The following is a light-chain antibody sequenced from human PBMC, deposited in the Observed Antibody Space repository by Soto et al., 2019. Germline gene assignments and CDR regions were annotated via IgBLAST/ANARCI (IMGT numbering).Light chain of an antibody. CDR2: RAD. CDR1: SANIGSNY. V-gene: IGLV1-47*01. J-gene: IGLJ2*01. Sequence: QSVLTQSPSASGTPGQRVTISCSGSSANIGSNYVYCYQQFPGTAPRLLIYRADQRPSGVPDRFSGAKSGTSASLAISGLRCEDEAAYYCAAWDDTVNGLVFGGGTKLTVL. CDR3: AAWDDTVNGLV.